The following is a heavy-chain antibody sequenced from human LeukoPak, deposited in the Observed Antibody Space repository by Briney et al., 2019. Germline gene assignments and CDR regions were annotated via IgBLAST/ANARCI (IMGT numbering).Heavy chain of an antibody. CDR3: ARANYEPLDC. D-gene: IGHD1-7*01. J-gene: IGHJ4*02. V-gene: IGHV4-4*02. Sequence: PSETLSLTCAVSGSSISSGPWWTWVRQPPGKGLEWIGEISHSGSTNYNPSLKGRVTMSVDKSKNQFSLKLSSVTAADTAVYYCARANYEPLDCWGQGTLVTVSS. CDR1: GSSISSGPW. CDR2: ISHSGST.